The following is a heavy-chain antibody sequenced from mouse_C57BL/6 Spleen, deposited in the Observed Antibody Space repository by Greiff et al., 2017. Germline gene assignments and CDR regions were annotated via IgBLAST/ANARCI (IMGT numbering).Heavy chain of an antibody. CDR3: AREGRTGTLDY. Sequence: EVKLVESGGGLVKPGGSLKLSCAASGFTFSSYAMSWVRQTPEKRLEWVATISDGGSYTYYPDNVTGRFTISRDNAKNNLYLQMSHLKSEDTAMYYCAREGRTGTLDYWGQGTTLTVSS. V-gene: IGHV5-4*01. D-gene: IGHD4-1*01. J-gene: IGHJ2*01. CDR2: ISDGGSYT. CDR1: GFTFSSYA.